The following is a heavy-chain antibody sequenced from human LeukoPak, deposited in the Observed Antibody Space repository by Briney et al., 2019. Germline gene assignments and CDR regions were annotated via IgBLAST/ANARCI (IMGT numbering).Heavy chain of an antibody. D-gene: IGHD6-19*01. CDR2: IDWDDDK. CDR3: ARMYTSGWYFDY. V-gene: IGHV2-70*04. Sequence: SGPALVKPTQTLTLTCTFSGFSLSTTGKRVSWIRQPPGKALEWLGRIDWDDDKFYITSLKTRLTISKETFKNQVVLTMTNMDPVDTATYYCARMYTSGWYFDYWGQGTLVTVSS. J-gene: IGHJ4*02. CDR1: GFSLSTTGKR.